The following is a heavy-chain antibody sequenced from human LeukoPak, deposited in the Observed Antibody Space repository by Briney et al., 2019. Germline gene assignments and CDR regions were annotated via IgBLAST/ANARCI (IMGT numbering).Heavy chain of an antibody. CDR1: GFTFSNYW. J-gene: IGHJ4*02. CDR2: IKQDGSEK. CDR3: ARDSGGSRYFDY. V-gene: IGHV3-7*01. D-gene: IGHD6-19*01. Sequence: GGSLRLSCAASGFTFSNYWMSWVRQAPGKGLEWVANIKQDGSEKYYVDSVKGRFTISRDNAKNSLYLQMNSLRAEDTAVYYCARDSGGSRYFDYWGQGTLVTVSS.